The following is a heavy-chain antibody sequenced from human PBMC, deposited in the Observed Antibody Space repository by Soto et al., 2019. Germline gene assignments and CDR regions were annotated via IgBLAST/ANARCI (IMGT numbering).Heavy chain of an antibody. Sequence: QLQLVQSGAEVKKPGASVKVSCKASGYTFTSYDINWVRQATGQGLEWRGWMNPSSGNTGYAQKFQGRFTMTRNTSISTAYMEMSSLRSEDTAVYYCARDVIGPIAVAYYYYYGMAVWGQGTTVTVS. J-gene: IGHJ6*02. CDR1: GYTFTSYD. V-gene: IGHV1-8*01. D-gene: IGHD6-19*01. CDR2: MNPSSGNT. CDR3: ARDVIGPIAVAYYYYYGMAV.